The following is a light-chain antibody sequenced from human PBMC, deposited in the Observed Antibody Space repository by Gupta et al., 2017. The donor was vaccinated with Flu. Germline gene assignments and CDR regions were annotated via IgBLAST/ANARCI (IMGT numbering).Light chain of an antibody. CDR3: QQYNEWL. Sequence: EIVMPQSPASLSVSPGERATRSGRASQSISSNLDWYQQRPGQDPRLHFYDASTRATGIPARVSAGGSGSEFTLTSSSLQSEDVSVYYCQQYNEWLFGGGTKVEI. CDR1: QSISSN. J-gene: IGKJ4*02. V-gene: IGKV3-15*01. CDR2: DAS.